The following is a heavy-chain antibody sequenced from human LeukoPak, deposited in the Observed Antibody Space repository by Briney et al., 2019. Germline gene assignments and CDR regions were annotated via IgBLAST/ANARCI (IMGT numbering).Heavy chain of an antibody. D-gene: IGHD3-22*01. J-gene: IGHJ6*02. V-gene: IGHV4-59*01. CDR2: IYYSGST. Sequence: SETLSLTCTVSGGSISSYYWSWIRQPPGKGLEWIGYIYYSGSTNYNPSLKSRVTISVDTSKNQFSLKLSSVTAADTAVYYCARDHLEFPAGSSGYSSGYYYYYGMDVWGQGTTVTVSS. CDR3: ARDHLEFPAGSSGYSSGYYYYYGMDV. CDR1: GGSISSYY.